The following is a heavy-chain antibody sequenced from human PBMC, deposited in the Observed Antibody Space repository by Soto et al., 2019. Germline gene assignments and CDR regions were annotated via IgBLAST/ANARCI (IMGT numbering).Heavy chain of an antibody. CDR1: GFTFSSYG. J-gene: IGHJ6*03. CDR2: IWYDGSNK. V-gene: IGHV3-33*01. D-gene: IGHD3-3*01. CDR3: ARDDYDFWSGYESGGGYYYYMDV. Sequence: GGSLRLSCAASGFTFSSYGMHWVRQAPGKGLEWVAVIWYDGSNKYYADSVKGRFTISRDNSKNTLYLQMNSLRAEDTAVYYCARDDYDFWSGYESGGGYYYYMDVWGKGTTVTVSS.